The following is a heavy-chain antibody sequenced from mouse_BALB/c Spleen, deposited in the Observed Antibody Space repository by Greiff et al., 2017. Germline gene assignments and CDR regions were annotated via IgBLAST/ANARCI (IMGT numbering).Heavy chain of an antibody. Sequence: EVQRVESGGGLVQPGGSLKLSCAASGFTFSSYGMSWVRQTPDKRLELVATINSNGGSTYYPDSVKGRFTISRDNAKNTLYLQMSSPKSEDTAMYYCAKGGYYGNYYFDYWGQGTTLTVSS. CDR3: AKGGYYGNYYFDY. J-gene: IGHJ2*01. CDR1: GFTFSSYG. CDR2: INSNGGST. V-gene: IGHV5-6-3*01. D-gene: IGHD2-1*01.